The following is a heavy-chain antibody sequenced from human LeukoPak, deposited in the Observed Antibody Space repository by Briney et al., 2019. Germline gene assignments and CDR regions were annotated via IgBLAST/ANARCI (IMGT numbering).Heavy chain of an antibody. J-gene: IGHJ4*02. CDR2: ISGSGGTT. Sequence: PGGSLRLSCAASGFTFSSYGMSWVRQAPGKGLEWVSAISGSGGTTYYADSVKGRFTISRDNSMNTLYLQMNSLRAEDTAVYSCAKDRLGALLYFDSWGQGTLVTVSS. D-gene: IGHD1-26*01. CDR1: GFTFSSYG. V-gene: IGHV3-23*01. CDR3: AKDRLGALLYFDS.